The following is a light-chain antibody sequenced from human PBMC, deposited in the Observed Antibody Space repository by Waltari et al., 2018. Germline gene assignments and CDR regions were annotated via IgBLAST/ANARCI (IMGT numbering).Light chain of an antibody. CDR2: AAS. CDR1: QSIRRR. J-gene: IGKJ1*01. CDR3: QQSDSAPVT. Sequence: DIQVAQSPSSLSASVGDRVTMTCRTSQSIRRRLNWYQQKPGMAPKFLVYAASNLQSGVPLRFSGSVSGTDFTLTITDLQPEDSATYYCQQSDSAPVTFGQGTKVEIK. V-gene: IGKV1-39*01.